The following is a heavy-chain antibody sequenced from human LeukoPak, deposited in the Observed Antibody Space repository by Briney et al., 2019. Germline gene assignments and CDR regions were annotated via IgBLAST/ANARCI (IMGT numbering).Heavy chain of an antibody. V-gene: IGHV3-7*01. D-gene: IGHD4-17*01. J-gene: IGHJ4*02. CDR2: IKQDGSEK. CDR1: GFTFSSYW. CDR3: ARGGDYGDYSDY. Sequence: GGSLRLSCAAFGFTFSSYWMSWVRQAPGKGLEWVANIKQDGSEKYYVDSVKGRFTISRDNAKNSLYLQMNSLRAEDTAVNAGARGGDYGDYSDYWGQGTLVTVSS.